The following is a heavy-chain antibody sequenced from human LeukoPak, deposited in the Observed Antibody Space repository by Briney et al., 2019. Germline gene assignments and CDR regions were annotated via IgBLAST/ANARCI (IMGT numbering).Heavy chain of an antibody. Sequence: GGSLRLSCAASGFTFSSYAMTWVRQAPGKGLEWVSAISGSGDSTYYADFVKGRFTISRDNSKNTLYLQMNSLRVEDTAVYYCAKDLSWNQADYWGQGTLVTVSS. CDR2: ISGSGDST. V-gene: IGHV3-23*01. D-gene: IGHD1-14*01. J-gene: IGHJ4*02. CDR3: AKDLSWNQADY. CDR1: GFTFSSYA.